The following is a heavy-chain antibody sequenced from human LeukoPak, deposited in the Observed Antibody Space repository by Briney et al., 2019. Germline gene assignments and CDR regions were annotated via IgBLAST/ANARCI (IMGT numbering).Heavy chain of an antibody. CDR3: ARKNSGGWGFYYYYYMDV. Sequence: SETLSLTCTVSGGSISSSSYYWGWIRQPPGKGLEWIGSIYYSGSTYYNPSLKSRVTISVDTSKNQFSLKLSSVTAADTAVYYCARKNSGGWGFYYYYYMDVWGKGTTVTISS. J-gene: IGHJ6*03. CDR1: GGSISSSSYY. V-gene: IGHV4-39*01. D-gene: IGHD6-19*01. CDR2: IYYSGST.